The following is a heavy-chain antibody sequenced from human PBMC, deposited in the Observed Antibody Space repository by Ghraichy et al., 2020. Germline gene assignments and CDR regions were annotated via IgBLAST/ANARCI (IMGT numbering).Heavy chain of an antibody. CDR3: ASLGTIFGVGNSADY. Sequence: LSLTCAASGFTFSSYAMHWVRQAPGKGLEWVAVISYDGSNKYYADSVKGRFTISRDNSKNTLYLQMNSLRAEDTAVYYCASLGTIFGVGNSADYWGQGTLVTVSS. CDR1: GFTFSSYA. V-gene: IGHV3-30*04. D-gene: IGHD3-3*01. J-gene: IGHJ4*02. CDR2: ISYDGSNK.